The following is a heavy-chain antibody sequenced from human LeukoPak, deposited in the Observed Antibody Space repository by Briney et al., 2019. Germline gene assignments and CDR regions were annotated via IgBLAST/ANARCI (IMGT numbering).Heavy chain of an antibody. D-gene: IGHD4-23*01. Sequence: ASVKVSCKASGYTFTGSYMHWVRQAPGQGLEWMGWINPNSGGTNYAQKFQGRVTMTRDTSISTVYMELSRLRSDDTAVYYCARANSGFDYWGQGTLVTVSS. J-gene: IGHJ4*02. CDR2: INPNSGGT. V-gene: IGHV1-2*02. CDR3: ARANSGFDY. CDR1: GYTFTGSY.